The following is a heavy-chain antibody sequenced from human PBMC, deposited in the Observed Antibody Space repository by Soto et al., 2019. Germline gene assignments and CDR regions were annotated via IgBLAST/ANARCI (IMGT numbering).Heavy chain of an antibody. CDR3: ARDLVVGVTTNRYFDY. J-gene: IGHJ4*02. CDR1: GDSISNGGYY. V-gene: IGHV4-31*03. CDR2: IYYTGST. Sequence: QVQLQESGPGLVKPSETLSHTCTVSGDSISNGGYYWSWIRQHPGKGLEWIGYIYYTGSTYYNPSLKSRVTISIDTSKNQFSLKLISVTAADTAVYYCARDLVVGVTTNRYFDYWGQGTLVTVSS. D-gene: IGHD2-21*02.